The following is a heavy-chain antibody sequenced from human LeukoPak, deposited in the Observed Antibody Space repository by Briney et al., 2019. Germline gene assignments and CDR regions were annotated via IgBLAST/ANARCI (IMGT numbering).Heavy chain of an antibody. CDR1: GVSISSGDYA. CDR3: ARVSWFGELTPYFDY. D-gene: IGHD3-10*01. J-gene: IGHJ4*02. CDR2: IYHSGNT. V-gene: IGHV4-30-2*01. Sequence: ESSETLSLTCAGSGVSISSGDYAGRWVRQPPGKGLEWIGYIYHSGNTYYNPSLKSQVTISVDRSKNQFSLKLSSVTAADTAVYYCARVSWFGELTPYFDYWGQGTLVTVSS.